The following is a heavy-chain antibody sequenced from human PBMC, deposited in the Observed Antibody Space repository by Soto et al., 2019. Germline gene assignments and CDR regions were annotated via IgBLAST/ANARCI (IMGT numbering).Heavy chain of an antibody. V-gene: IGHV5-51*01. CDR1: GYNFRHYY. CDR3: ANQRTVPKAVGQMSFDA. D-gene: IGHD4-17*01. CDR2: IYPGDSDV. J-gene: IGHJ4*02. Sequence: GESLKISCQASGYNFRHYYIAWVRQKPGRGLEWVGLIYPGDSDVRYSPSVQGQVTISVDRSTDTAFLQWNSLKASDSATYYCANQRTVPKAVGQMSFDAWGQGTLVTVSS.